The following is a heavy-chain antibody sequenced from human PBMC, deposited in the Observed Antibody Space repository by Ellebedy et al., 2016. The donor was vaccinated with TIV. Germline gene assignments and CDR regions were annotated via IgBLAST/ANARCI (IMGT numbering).Heavy chain of an antibody. CDR1: GFTFGDYA. CDR2: IRSKAYGGTT. V-gene: IGHV3-49*03. J-gene: IGHJ4*02. CDR3: TRGPYSNYVGLVRN. D-gene: IGHD4-11*01. Sequence: GESLKISCTASGFTFGDYAMSWFRQAPGKGLEWVGFIRSKAYGGTTEYAAYGKGRFTISRDDSKSIAYLQMNSLKTEDTAVYYCTRGPYSNYVGLVRNWGQGTLVTVSS.